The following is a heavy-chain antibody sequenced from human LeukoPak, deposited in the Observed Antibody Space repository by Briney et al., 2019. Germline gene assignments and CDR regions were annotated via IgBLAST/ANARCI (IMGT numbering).Heavy chain of an antibody. D-gene: IGHD2-8*01. CDR3: ANGLNPAFYYYGMDV. V-gene: IGHV1-69*04. Sequence: SVKVSCKASGGTFSSYAISWVRQAPGQGLEWMGRIIPILGIANYAQKFQGRVTITADKSTSTAYMELSSLRAEDTAVYYCANGLNPAFYYYGMDVWGQGTTVTVSS. CDR2: IIPILGIA. J-gene: IGHJ6*02. CDR1: GGTFSSYA.